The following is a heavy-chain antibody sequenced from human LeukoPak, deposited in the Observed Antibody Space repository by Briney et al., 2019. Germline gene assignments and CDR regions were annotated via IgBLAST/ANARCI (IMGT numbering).Heavy chain of an antibody. Sequence: PGGSLRLSCAASGFSFSTYSMIWVRQAPGKGLEWVSSVSGTSEYIYYADSVRGRFTISRDNAKNTVYLQMNSLRAEDTAVYYCARWYSSGWYSDYWGQGTLVTASS. D-gene: IGHD6-19*01. CDR2: VSGTSEYI. J-gene: IGHJ4*02. CDR3: ARWYSSGWYSDY. CDR1: GFSFSTYS. V-gene: IGHV3-21*06.